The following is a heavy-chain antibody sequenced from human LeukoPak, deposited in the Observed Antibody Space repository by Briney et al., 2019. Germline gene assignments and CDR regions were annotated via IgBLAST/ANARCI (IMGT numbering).Heavy chain of an antibody. CDR2: INHSGST. J-gene: IGHJ4*02. V-gene: IGHV4-34*01. Sequence: SETLSLTCAVSGGSFSPYYWSCSRQPPEKGLEWIGEINHSGSTNYNPSLKSRVTISVDTSTTQFSLKLSSVTAADTAVYYCARGGLYCGGDCYVAHWGQGSLVTVSS. CDR3: ARGGLYCGGDCYVAH. CDR1: GGSFSPYY. D-gene: IGHD2-21*02.